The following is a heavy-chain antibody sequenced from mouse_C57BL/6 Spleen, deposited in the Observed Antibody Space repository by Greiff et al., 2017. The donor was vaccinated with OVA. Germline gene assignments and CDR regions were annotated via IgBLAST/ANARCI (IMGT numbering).Heavy chain of an antibody. CDR3: ASGTDDMDY. Sequence: VQLQQSGAELVRPGTSVKVSCKASGYAFTNYLIEWVKQRPGQGLEWIGVINPGSGDTNYNEKFKGKATLTVDKSSSTASMQLCSQTSVDSAVYLWASGTDDMDYWGQGTSVTVSA. D-gene: IGHD3-3*01. CDR2: INPGSGDT. CDR1: GYAFTNYL. J-gene: IGHJ4*01. V-gene: IGHV1-54*01.